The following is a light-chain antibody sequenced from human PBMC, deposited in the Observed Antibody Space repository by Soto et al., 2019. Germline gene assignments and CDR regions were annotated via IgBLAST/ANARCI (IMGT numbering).Light chain of an antibody. Sequence: QSVLTQPPSASGTPGQRVTISCSGSSSNIGRNPIYWYQQVPGTAPKLLFYTNDQRPSGVPDRFSGSKSGTSASLAISGLRSEDEADYYCAAWDDSLSGPVFGGGTKLTVL. CDR2: TND. CDR3: AAWDDSLSGPV. V-gene: IGLV1-47*02. CDR1: SSNIGRNP. J-gene: IGLJ3*02.